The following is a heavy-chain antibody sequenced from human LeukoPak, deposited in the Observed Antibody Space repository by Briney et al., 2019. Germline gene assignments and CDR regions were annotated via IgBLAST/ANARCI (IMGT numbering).Heavy chain of an antibody. D-gene: IGHD3-10*01. CDR3: ARAYGSGSSYHPDY. CDR1: GGTFSSYA. Sequence: SVKVSCKASGGTFSSYAISWVRQAPGQGLEWMGRIIPILGIANYAQKFQGRVTITADKSTSTAYMELSSLRSDDTAIYYCARAYGSGSSYHPDYWGQGTLVTVSS. CDR2: IIPILGIA. V-gene: IGHV1-69*04. J-gene: IGHJ4*02.